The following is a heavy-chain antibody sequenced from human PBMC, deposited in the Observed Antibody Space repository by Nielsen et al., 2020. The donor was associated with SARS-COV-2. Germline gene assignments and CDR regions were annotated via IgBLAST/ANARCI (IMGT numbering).Heavy chain of an antibody. V-gene: IGHV3-23*01. CDR2: ISGGGGGT. D-gene: IGHD2-21*01. Sequence: WIRQPPGKGLEWVSAISGGGGGTYYADSVKGRFTISRDNSKNTLYLQMNSLRAEDTAVYFCALMSNGGDWGQGTLVTVSS. J-gene: IGHJ4*02. CDR3: ALMSNGGD.